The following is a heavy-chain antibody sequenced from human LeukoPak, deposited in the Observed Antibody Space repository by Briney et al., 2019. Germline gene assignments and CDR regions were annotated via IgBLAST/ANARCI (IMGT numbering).Heavy chain of an antibody. V-gene: IGHV3-23*01. D-gene: IGHD6-25*01. J-gene: IGHJ6*02. CDR2: ISGSGGST. Sequence: GGSLRLSCAASGFTFSSYSMNWVRQAPGKGLEWVSAISGSGGSTYYADSVKGRFTISRDNSKNTLYLQMNSLRAEDTAVYYCAKSSSPYRLYYYGMDVWGQGTTITVSS. CDR3: AKSSSPYRLYYYGMDV. CDR1: GFTFSSYS.